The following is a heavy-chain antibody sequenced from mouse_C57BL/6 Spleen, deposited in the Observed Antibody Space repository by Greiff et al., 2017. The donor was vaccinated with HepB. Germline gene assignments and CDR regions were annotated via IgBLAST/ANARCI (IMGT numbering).Heavy chain of an antibody. D-gene: IGHD2-3*01. V-gene: IGHV5-9*01. CDR1: GFTFSSYT. J-gene: IGHJ2*01. CDR3: ARHLYDGYPFDY. Sequence: EVKVVESGGGLVKPGGSLKLSCAASGFTFSSYTMSWVRQTPEKRLEWVATISGGGGNTYYPDSVKGRFTISRDNAKNTLYLQMSSLRSEDTALYYCARHLYDGYPFDYWGQGTTLTVSS. CDR2: ISGGGGNT.